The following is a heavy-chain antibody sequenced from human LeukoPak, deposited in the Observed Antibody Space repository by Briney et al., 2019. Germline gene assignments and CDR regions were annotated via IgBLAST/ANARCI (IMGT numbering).Heavy chain of an antibody. J-gene: IGHJ4*02. CDR2: ISSSSSYI. CDR1: GFTFSSYE. CDR3: ARDLRSRAAMILGY. Sequence: PGGSLRLSCAASGFTFSSYEMNWVRQAPGKGLEWVSSISSSSSYIYYADSVKGRFTISRDNAKNSLYLQMNSLRAEDTAVYYCARDLRSRAAMILGYWGQGTLVTVSS. V-gene: IGHV3-21*01. D-gene: IGHD3-22*01.